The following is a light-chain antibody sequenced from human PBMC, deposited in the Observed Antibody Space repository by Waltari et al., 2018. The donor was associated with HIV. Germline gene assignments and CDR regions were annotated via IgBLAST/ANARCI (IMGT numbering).Light chain of an antibody. Sequence: QSALTQPASVSGSPGPSITIPCTGTSSDVGGYNSVSWYQQHPGKAPKLMIYDVSNRPSGVSNRFSGSKSGNTASLTISGLQAEDEADYYCSSYTSSSNVVFGGGTKLTVL. CDR3: SSYTSSSNVV. CDR1: SSDVGGYNS. CDR2: DVS. V-gene: IGLV2-14*01. J-gene: IGLJ2*01.